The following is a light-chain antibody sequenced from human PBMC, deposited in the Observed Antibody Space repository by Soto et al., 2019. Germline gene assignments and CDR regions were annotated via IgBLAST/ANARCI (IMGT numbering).Light chain of an antibody. CDR1: SSNSGSNT. V-gene: IGLV1-44*01. CDR2: SNN. J-gene: IGLJ2*01. CDR3: AAWDDSLNGPGV. Sequence: QSVLTQAPSASGTPGQRVTISCSGSSSNSGSNTVNWYQQLPGTAPKLLSYSNNQRPSGVPDRFSGSKSGTSASLAISGLQSEDEADYYCAAWDDSLNGPGVFGGGTKLTVL.